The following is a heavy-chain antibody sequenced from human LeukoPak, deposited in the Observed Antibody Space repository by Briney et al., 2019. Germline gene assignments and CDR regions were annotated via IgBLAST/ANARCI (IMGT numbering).Heavy chain of an antibody. CDR2: ISGSGGST. Sequence: PGGSLRLSCAASGFTFSSYAMSWVRQAPGKGLEWVSVISGSGGSTYYADSVKGRFTISRDSSKNTLYLQMNSLRAEDTAVYYCAKESSSWYNRGGYVYWGQGTLVTVSS. D-gene: IGHD6-13*01. CDR3: AKESSSWYNRGGYVY. V-gene: IGHV3-23*01. CDR1: GFTFSSYA. J-gene: IGHJ4*02.